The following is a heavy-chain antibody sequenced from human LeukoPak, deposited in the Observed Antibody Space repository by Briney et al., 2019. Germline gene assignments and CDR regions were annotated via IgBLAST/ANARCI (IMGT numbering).Heavy chain of an antibody. CDR3: ARDRGEHYYGSDAFDI. J-gene: IGHJ3*02. CDR1: GGSISSYY. D-gene: IGHD3-10*01. Sequence: SETLSLTCTVSGGSISSYYWSWIRQPPGKGLEWIGYIYYSGSTNYNPSLKSRVTMSVDTSKNQFSLKLSSVTAADTAVYYCARDRGEHYYGSDAFDIWGQGTMVTVSS. V-gene: IGHV4-59*01. CDR2: IYYSGST.